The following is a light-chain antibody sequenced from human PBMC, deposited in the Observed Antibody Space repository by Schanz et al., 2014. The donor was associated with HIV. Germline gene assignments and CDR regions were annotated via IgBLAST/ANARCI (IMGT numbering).Light chain of an antibody. J-gene: IGLJ2*01. CDR2: ADH. V-gene: IGLV1-51*01. CDR1: SSNIGNNY. Sequence: QSVLTQPPSVSAAPGQKVTISCSGSSSNIGNNYVSWFQQLPGTAPKLLIFADHQRPSGVPDRFSGSKSGTSATLGITGLQTGDEADYYCATWHSSLREVVFGGGTKLTVL. CDR3: ATWHSSLREVV.